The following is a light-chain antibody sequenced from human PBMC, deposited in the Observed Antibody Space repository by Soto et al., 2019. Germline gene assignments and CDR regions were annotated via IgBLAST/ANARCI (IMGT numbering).Light chain of an antibody. CDR2: CES. Sequence: EIVLTQSVGTLSLSPGERYTLSCRAIQSVSSSYLAWYQQKPGQDPRILIYCESSRATGIQDRFSGSGSGTDFTLTISRLEPEDFAVYYCPQYGSSRTFGKGKKLDLK. J-gene: IGKJ1*01. V-gene: IGKV3-20*01. CDR3: PQYGSSRT. CDR1: QSVSSSY.